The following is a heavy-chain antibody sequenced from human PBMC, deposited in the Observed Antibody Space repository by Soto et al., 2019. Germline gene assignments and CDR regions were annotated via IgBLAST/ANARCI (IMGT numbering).Heavy chain of an antibody. V-gene: IGHV4-39*01. CDR2: IHYSGST. J-gene: IGHJ4*02. Sequence: QLQLQESGPGLVKPSETLSLTCTVSGDSISITSYYWGWVRQPPGKGLKWIGSIHYSGSTHYNPSFHSLSTPSVDAFKNRFSLYLTAVTAADTAVYYCASTKDETLYFDYWGQGTLVTVSS. D-gene: IGHD2-15*01. CDR3: ASTKDETLYFDY. CDR1: GDSISITSYY.